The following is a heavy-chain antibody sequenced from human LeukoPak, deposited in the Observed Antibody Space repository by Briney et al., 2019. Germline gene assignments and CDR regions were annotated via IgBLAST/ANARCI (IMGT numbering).Heavy chain of an antibody. CDR3: ARDQTDCSSTNCYRRYYYYYYYMDV. CDR2: MSYDGSNE. CDR1: GFTFSSYA. D-gene: IGHD2-2*01. V-gene: IGHV3-30*01. J-gene: IGHJ6*03. Sequence: PGRSLRLSCAASGFTFSSYALHWVRQAPGNGLEWVALMSYDGSNEYYADSVRGRFTISRDNSKNTLYLQMNSLRAEDTAVYYCARDQTDCSSTNCYRRYYYYYYYMDVWGKGTTVTVSS.